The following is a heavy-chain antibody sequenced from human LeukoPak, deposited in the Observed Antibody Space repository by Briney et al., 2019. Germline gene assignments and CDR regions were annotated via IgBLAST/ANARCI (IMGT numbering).Heavy chain of an antibody. J-gene: IGHJ6*02. CDR2: IYSGGST. CDR1: GFTVSSNY. V-gene: IGHV3-66*01. CDR3: AKEEGGDYGDYYYYGMDV. D-gene: IGHD4-17*01. Sequence: GGSLRLSCAASGFTVSSNYMSWVRQAPGKGLEWVSVIYSGGSTYYADSVKGRFTISRDNSKNTLYLQMNSLRAEDTAVYYCAKEEGGDYGDYYYYGMDVWGQGTTVTVSS.